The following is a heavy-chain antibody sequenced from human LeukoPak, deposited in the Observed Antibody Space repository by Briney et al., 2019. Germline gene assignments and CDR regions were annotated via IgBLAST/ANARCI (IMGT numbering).Heavy chain of an antibody. CDR3: ARDYSMSRSDY. CDR2: MNPNSGNT. V-gene: IGHV1-8*01. CDR1: GYTFTSYD. Sequence: ASVKVPCKASGYTFTSYDINWVRQATGQGLEWMGWMNPNSGNTGYAQKFQGRVTMTRNTTISTAYMELSSLRSEDTAVYYSARDYSMSRSDYWGQGTLVTVSS. D-gene: IGHD2-15*01. J-gene: IGHJ4*02.